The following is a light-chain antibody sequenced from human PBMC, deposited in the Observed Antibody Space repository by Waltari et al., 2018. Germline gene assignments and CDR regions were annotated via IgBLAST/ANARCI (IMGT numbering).Light chain of an antibody. V-gene: IGKV3-20*01. CDR3: QQYGSTPWT. Sequence: LSLSPGERATLSCRASQSVGGNYLAWFQQKPGQAPRLLIYGTSSRATGIPDRFSGSGSGTDFTLTISRLEPEDFAVYYCQQYGSTPWTFGQGTKVEIK. CDR2: GTS. J-gene: IGKJ1*01. CDR1: QSVGGNY.